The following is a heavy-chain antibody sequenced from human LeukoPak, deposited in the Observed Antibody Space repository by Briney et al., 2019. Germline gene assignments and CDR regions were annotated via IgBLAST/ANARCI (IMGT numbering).Heavy chain of an antibody. J-gene: IGHJ4*02. Sequence: ASEKVSCKASGYTFTSHAMNWVRQAPGQGLEWMGWINTNTGNPTYAQGFTGRFVFSLDTSVSTAYLQISSLKAEDTAVYYCAREVVVTRFDYWGQGTLVTVSS. D-gene: IGHD3-22*01. CDR1: GYTFTSHA. CDR2: INTNTGNP. CDR3: AREVVVTRFDY. V-gene: IGHV7-4-1*02.